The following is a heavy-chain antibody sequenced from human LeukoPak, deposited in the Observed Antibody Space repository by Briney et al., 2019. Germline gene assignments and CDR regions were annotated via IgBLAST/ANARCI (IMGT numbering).Heavy chain of an antibody. J-gene: IGHJ1*01. D-gene: IGHD3-22*01. CDR1: GYTFTSYG. CDR2: ISAYNGNT. V-gene: IGHV1-18*01. Sequence: ASVKVSCKASGYTFTSYGISWVRQAPGQGLEWMGWISAYNGNTNYAQKLQGRVTMTTDTSTSTAYMELRSLRSDDTAVYYCARDRRYYDSSDYEYFQHRGQGTLVTVSS. CDR3: ARDRRYYDSSDYEYFQH.